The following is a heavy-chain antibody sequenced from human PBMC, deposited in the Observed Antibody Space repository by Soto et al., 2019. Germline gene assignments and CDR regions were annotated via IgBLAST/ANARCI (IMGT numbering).Heavy chain of an antibody. CDR1: GFTFSSYG. Sequence: QVQLVESGGGVVQPGRSLRLSCAASGFTFSSYGMHWVRQAPGKGLEWVAVIWYDGSNKYYADSVKGRFTISRDNSKNTLYLQMNSLRAEDTAVYYCARELGVVVPDRLDLWGRGTLVTVSS. CDR2: IWYDGSNK. D-gene: IGHD2-2*01. V-gene: IGHV3-33*01. J-gene: IGHJ2*01. CDR3: ARELGVVVPDRLDL.